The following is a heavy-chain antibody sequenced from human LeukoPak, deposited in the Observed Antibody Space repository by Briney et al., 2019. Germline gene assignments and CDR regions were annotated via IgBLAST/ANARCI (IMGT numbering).Heavy chain of an antibody. CDR1: GGSISSYY. D-gene: IGHD5-24*01. V-gene: IGHV4-59*01. J-gene: IGHJ6*03. Sequence: PSETLSLTCTVSGGSISSYYWSWIRQPPGKGLEWIGYIYYSGSTNYNLSLKSRVTISVDTSKNQFSLKLSSVTAADTAVYYCARRDRRDYYMDVWGKGTTVTVSS. CDR2: IYYSGST. CDR3: ARRDRRDYYMDV.